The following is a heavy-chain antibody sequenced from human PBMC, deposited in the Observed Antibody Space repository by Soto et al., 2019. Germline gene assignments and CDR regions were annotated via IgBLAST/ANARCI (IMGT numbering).Heavy chain of an antibody. CDR1: GASVRSGAYY. CDR3: ARARLNLSYFFDS. Sequence: QVQLQESGPGLVKPSQTLSLTCTVSGASVRSGAYYWSWIRQHPGKGLEWIGYIYYTGTTYYNPSLKRRVTVSVDTSNNQFSLKVSSLTGADTAVYFCARARLNLSYFFDSWGQGTLVTVSS. J-gene: IGHJ4*02. CDR2: IYYTGTT. D-gene: IGHD3-10*01. V-gene: IGHV4-31*03.